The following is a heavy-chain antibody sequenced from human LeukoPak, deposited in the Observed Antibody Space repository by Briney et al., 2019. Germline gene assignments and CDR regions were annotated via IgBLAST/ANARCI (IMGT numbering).Heavy chain of an antibody. J-gene: IGHJ4*02. CDR3: ARDPQGGFDY. V-gene: IGHV3-23*01. D-gene: IGHD3-16*01. CDR1: GFTFDYYA. Sequence: GGSLRLSCAASGFTFDYYAMTWVRQAPGKGLEWVSVIIGSGVSTFYADSVKGRFTISRDNSKNTLYLQMNSLRAEDTAVYYCARDPQGGFDYWGQGTLVTVSS. CDR2: IIGSGVST.